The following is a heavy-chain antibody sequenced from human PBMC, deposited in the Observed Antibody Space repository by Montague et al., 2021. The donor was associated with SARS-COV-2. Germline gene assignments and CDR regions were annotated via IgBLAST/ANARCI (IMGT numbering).Heavy chain of an antibody. CDR3: ARREDYYGSVSFAN. J-gene: IGHJ4*02. CDR1: GGSISSSSYY. CDR2: IYYSGGT. Sequence: SETLSLTCTVSGGSISSSSYYWGWIRQPPGKGLEWIGSIYYSGGTYYHPSLNSRVTITVDTSKNQFSLKLSSVTAADTAVYYCARREDYYGSVSFANWGQGTLVTVSS. V-gene: IGHV4-39*01. D-gene: IGHD3-10*01.